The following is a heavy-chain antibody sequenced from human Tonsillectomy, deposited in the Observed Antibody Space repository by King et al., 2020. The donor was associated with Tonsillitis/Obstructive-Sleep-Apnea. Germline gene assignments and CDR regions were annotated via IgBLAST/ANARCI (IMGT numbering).Heavy chain of an antibody. CDR2: ITSGRSSYI. CDR1: GFTFSSYS. V-gene: IGHV3-21*01. J-gene: IGHJ5*01. D-gene: IGHD3-22*01. CDR3: ARENNYYDSSCPFPLDS. Sequence: VQLVESGGGLVKPGGSLRLSCAASGFTFSSYSFNWVRQAPGKGLEWVSSITSGRSSYIYYADSVKGRFTISRDNAKNSLFLQMNSLRAEDTAVYYCARENNYYDSSCPFPLDSWGQGTLVTVSS.